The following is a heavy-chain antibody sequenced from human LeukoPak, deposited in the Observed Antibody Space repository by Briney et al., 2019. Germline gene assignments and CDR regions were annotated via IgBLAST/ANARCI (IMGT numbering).Heavy chain of an antibody. CDR3: AKVSVVAGRNAFDI. CDR1: GFTFSSFW. J-gene: IGHJ3*02. D-gene: IGHD3-22*01. V-gene: IGHV3-7*03. CDR2: IKEDGSEK. Sequence: GGSLRLSCAVSGFTFSSFWMTWVRQAPGKGLEWVAQIKEDGSEKYYVDSVKGRFTISRDNSKNMLYLQMNSLRVEDTAIYYCAKVSVVAGRNAFDIWGQGTMVTVSS.